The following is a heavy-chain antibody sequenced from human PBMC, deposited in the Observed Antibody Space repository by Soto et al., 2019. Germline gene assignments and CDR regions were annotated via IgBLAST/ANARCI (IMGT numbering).Heavy chain of an antibody. Sequence: SETLSLTCVVSGGSINGGGYSWIWIRQPPGRGLEWIGNIYPSGSANYSPSLKTRVTISVDRSMNQFSLNLGSVTAADTAVYYCAREIFPYGMDVWGPGTTVTVSS. CDR3: AREIFPYGMDV. D-gene: IGHD3-3*01. CDR1: GGSINGGGYS. CDR2: IYPSGSA. J-gene: IGHJ6*02. V-gene: IGHV4-30-2*01.